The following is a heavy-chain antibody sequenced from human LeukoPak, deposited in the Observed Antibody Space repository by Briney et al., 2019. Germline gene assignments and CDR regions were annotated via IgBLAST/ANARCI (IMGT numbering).Heavy chain of an antibody. CDR2: IYPGDSDT. CDR1: GNSFTNYW. J-gene: IGHJ4*02. Sequence: PGESLQISCKGSGNSFTNYWIGWVRPLPGKGLEWMGIIYPGDSDTRYSPSFQGQVTISVDKSITTAYLQWSSLKASDTAMYYCARRVDYSNYDYWGQGTLVTVSS. V-gene: IGHV5-51*01. CDR3: ARRVDYSNYDY. D-gene: IGHD4-11*01.